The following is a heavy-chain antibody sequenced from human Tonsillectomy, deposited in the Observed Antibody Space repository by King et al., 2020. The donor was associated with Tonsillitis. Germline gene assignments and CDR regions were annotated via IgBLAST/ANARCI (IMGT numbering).Heavy chain of an antibody. CDR3: ARGGSDSDY. Sequence: VQLVESGGGLVQPGGSLRLSCAASGFTFSSYWMTWVRQAPGEGLEWGANVKPDGGGTNYVDSGKGRFTISRDNAKNSLFLLMDSLRAEDTAVYYCARGGSDSDYWGQGTLVTVSS. V-gene: IGHV3-7*01. D-gene: IGHD5-12*01. J-gene: IGHJ4*02. CDR2: VKPDGGGT. CDR1: GFTFSSYW.